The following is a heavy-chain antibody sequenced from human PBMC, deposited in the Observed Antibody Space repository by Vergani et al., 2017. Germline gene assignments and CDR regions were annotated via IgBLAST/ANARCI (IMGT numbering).Heavy chain of an antibody. CDR3: ARDYASVYGMDV. D-gene: IGHD3-16*01. J-gene: IGHJ6*02. CDR1: GFTFSSYA. CDR2: ISYDGSNK. V-gene: IGHV3-30-3*01. Sequence: QVQLVESGGGVVQPGRSLRLSCAASGFTFSSYAMHWVRQAPGKGLEWVAVISYDGSNKDYAGSVKGRFTISRDKSKNTLYLQMNSLRAEDTAVYDCARDYASVYGMDVWGQGTTVTVSS.